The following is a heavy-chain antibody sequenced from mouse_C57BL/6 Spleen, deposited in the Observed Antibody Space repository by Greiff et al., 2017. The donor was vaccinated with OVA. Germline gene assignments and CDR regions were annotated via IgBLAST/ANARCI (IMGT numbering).Heavy chain of an antibody. J-gene: IGHJ4*01. V-gene: IGHV5-9*01. CDR2: ISGGGGNT. Sequence: EVKLVESGGGLVKPGGSLKLSCAASGFTFSSYTMSWVRQTPEKRLEWVATISGGGGNTYYPDSVKGRFTISRDNAKNTLYLQMSSLRSEDTALYYCARHKGYGSSYDAMDYWGQGTSVTVSS. CDR1: GFTFSSYT. D-gene: IGHD1-1*01. CDR3: ARHKGYGSSYDAMDY.